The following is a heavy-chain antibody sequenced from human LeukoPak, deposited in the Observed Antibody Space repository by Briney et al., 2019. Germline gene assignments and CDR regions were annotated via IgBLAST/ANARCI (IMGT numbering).Heavy chain of an antibody. J-gene: IGHJ4*02. CDR1: GYSITSGYY. D-gene: IGHD6-13*01. V-gene: IGHV4-61*01. Sequence: SETLSLTCTVSGYSITSGYYWGWIRQPPGKGLEWIGYIYYSGSTNYNPSLKSRVTISVDTSKNQFSLKLSSVTAADTAVYYCARGRYSSSWYGYWGQGTLVTVSS. CDR3: ARGRYSSSWYGY. CDR2: IYYSGST.